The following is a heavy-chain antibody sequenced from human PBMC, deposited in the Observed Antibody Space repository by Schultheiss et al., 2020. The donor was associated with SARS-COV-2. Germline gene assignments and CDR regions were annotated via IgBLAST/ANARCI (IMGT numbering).Heavy chain of an antibody. CDR3: ARDPRGQQLADAFDI. CDR2: ISWNSGSI. D-gene: IGHD6-13*01. Sequence: GGSLRLSCAASGFTFSSYAMSWVRQAPGKGLEWVSGISWNSGSIGYADSVKGRFTISRDNAKNSLYLQMNSLRAEDTAVYYCARDPRGQQLADAFDIWGQGTMVTVSS. V-gene: IGHV3-23*01. J-gene: IGHJ3*02. CDR1: GFTFSSYA.